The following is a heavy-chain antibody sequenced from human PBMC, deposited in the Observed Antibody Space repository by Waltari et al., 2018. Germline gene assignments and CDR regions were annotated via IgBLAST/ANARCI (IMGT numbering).Heavy chain of an antibody. V-gene: IGHV1-69*01. D-gene: IGHD6-13*01. CDR2: INPIFGTA. CDR3: ARDSAAAAATYYYYGMDV. J-gene: IGHJ6*02. Sequence: QVQLVQSGAEVKKPGSSVKVSCKASGGTFSSYAISWVRQAPGQGLEWMGGINPIFGTANDAQKFQGRVTITADESTSTAYMELSSLRSEDTAVYYCARDSAAAAATYYYYGMDVWGQGTTVTVSS. CDR1: GGTFSSYA.